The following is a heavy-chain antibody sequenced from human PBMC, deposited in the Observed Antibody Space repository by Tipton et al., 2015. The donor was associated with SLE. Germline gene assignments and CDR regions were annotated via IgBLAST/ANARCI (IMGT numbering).Heavy chain of an antibody. CDR3: KGTGWYDSLDY. Sequence: TLSLTCAVYGGSFSGYYWSWIRQPPGKGLEWIGEINHSRSTNYNPYLKSRVSISVDTSKNQFSLKMNSVIAADTAVYYCKGTGWYDSLDYWGQGTLITVSS. CDR2: INHSRST. CDR1: GGSFSGYY. V-gene: IGHV4-34*01. D-gene: IGHD6-19*01. J-gene: IGHJ4*02.